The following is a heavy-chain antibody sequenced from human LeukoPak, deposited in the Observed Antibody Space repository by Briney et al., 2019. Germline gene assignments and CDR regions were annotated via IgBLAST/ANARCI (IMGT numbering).Heavy chain of an antibody. J-gene: IGHJ4*02. Sequence: GGSLRFSCAASGFTFSFYWMTWVPQVPGKGLEWVANTKQDGSDKYYVDSVKGRFTISRDNAKNSLYLQMNSLRAEDTAVYYCRYGSESYGFDYWGQGTLVTVSS. CDR1: GFTFSFYW. D-gene: IGHD3-10*01. CDR2: TKQDGSDK. V-gene: IGHV3-7*02. CDR3: RYGSESYGFDY.